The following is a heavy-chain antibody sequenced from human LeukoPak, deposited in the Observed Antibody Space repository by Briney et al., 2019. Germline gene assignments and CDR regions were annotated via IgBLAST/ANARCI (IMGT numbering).Heavy chain of an antibody. CDR1: GGSISSYY. CDR3: ARGYDFWSGYWDY. CDR2: IYYSRST. Sequence: SETLSLTCTVSGGSISSYYWSWIRQPPGKGLEWIGYIYYSRSTNYNPSLKSRVTISVDTSKNQFSLKLSSVTAADTAVYYCARGYDFWSGYWDYWGQGILVTVSS. J-gene: IGHJ4*02. D-gene: IGHD3/OR15-3a*01. V-gene: IGHV4-59*01.